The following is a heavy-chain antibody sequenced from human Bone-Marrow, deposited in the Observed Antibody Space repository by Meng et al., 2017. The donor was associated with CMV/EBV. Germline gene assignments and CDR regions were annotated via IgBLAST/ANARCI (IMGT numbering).Heavy chain of an antibody. CDR2: VNSDGSSS. D-gene: IGHD1-14*01. CDR1: GFIFSTYW. J-gene: IGHJ4*02. Sequence: SCAASGFIFSTYWMHWVRQAPGKGLVWVSRVNSDGSSSTYADSVKGRFTISRDNAKNTLYLQMNSLRAEDTAVYYCARGEKGNPKFDYWGQGTPVTVSS. CDR3: ARGEKGNPKFDY. V-gene: IGHV3-74*01.